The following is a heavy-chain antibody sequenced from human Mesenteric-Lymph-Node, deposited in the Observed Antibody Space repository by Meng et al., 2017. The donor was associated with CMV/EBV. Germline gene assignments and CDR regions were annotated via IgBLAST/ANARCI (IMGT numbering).Heavy chain of an antibody. CDR2: INHSGST. D-gene: IGHD4/OR15-4a*01. CDR3: ARAYGGNPPFDY. CDR1: GGSFSGYY. J-gene: IGHJ4*02. Sequence: SETLSLTCAVYGGSFSGYYWSWIRQPPGKGLEWIGEINHSGSTNYNPSLKSRVTISVDTSKNQFSLKPSSVTAADTAVYYCARAYGGNPPFDYWGQGTLVTVSS. V-gene: IGHV4-34*01.